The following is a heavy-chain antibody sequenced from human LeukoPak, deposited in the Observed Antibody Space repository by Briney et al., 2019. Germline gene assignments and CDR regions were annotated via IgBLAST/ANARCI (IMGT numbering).Heavy chain of an antibody. Sequence: GESLEISCKGSGYSFTSYWIGWVRQMPGKGLEWMGIIYPGDSDTRYSPSFQGQVTISADKSISTAYLQWSSLKASDTAMYYCARHPQYSSGWTGGWFDPWGQGTLVTVSS. CDR3: ARHPQYSSGWTGGWFDP. J-gene: IGHJ5*02. V-gene: IGHV5-51*01. CDR2: IYPGDSDT. D-gene: IGHD6-19*01. CDR1: GYSFTSYW.